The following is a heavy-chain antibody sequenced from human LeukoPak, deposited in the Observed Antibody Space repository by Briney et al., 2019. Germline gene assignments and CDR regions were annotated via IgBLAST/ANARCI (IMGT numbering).Heavy chain of an antibody. CDR2: IHYSGST. CDR3: ARSIKEENWFDP. Sequence: PSETLSLTCTVSGDSISSGAYYWNWIRQRPGKGLEWIGFIHYSGSTYYNPSLKSRVSILVDTSKKQFSLKLRYVTAADTAVYYCARSIKEENWFDPWGQGTLVTVSS. D-gene: IGHD3-10*01. CDR1: GDSISSGAYY. V-gene: IGHV4-31*03. J-gene: IGHJ5*02.